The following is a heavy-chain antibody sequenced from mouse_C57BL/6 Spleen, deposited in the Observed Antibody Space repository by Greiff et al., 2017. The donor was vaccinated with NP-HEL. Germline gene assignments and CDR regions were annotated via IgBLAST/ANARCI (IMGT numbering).Heavy chain of an antibody. CDR1: GYTFTSYW. V-gene: IGHV1-55*01. D-gene: IGHD1-1*01. CDR3: ARDITTVVAPDY. CDR2: IYPGSGST. Sequence: QVQLQQSGAELVKPGASVKMSCKASGYTFTSYWITWVKQRPGQGLEWIGDIYPGSGSTNYNEKFKSKATLTVDTSSSTAYMQLSSLTSEDSAVYYCARDITTVVAPDYWGQGTTLTVSS. J-gene: IGHJ2*01.